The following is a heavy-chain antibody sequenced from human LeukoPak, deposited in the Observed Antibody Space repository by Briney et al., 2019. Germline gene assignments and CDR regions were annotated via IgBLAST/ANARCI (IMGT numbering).Heavy chain of an antibody. CDR1: GFTFSDYY. V-gene: IGHV3-11*06. J-gene: IGHJ4*02. Sequence: GGSLRLSCAASGFTFSDYYMSWIRQAPGKGLEWVSYISSSSSYTNYADSVKGRSTISRDNAKNSLYLQMNSLRAEDTAVYYCASRSSGWYGIDYWGQGTLVTVSS. CDR2: ISSSSSYT. CDR3: ASRSSGWYGIDY. D-gene: IGHD6-19*01.